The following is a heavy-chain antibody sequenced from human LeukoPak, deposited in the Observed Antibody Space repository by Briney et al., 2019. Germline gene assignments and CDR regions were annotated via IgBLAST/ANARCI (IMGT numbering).Heavy chain of an antibody. CDR1: GYSFTSYD. CDR2: MNPGTNKR. CDR3: VRGAYPSP. V-gene: IGHV1-8*01. Sequence: ASVKVSCKASGYSFTSYDMNWVRQAPGQGPEWMAWMNPGTNKRGFAQKFQGRVNLTSDSSISTAYMEMTSLTTDDTAVYYCVRGAYPSPWGQGTLVTVSS. J-gene: IGHJ4*02.